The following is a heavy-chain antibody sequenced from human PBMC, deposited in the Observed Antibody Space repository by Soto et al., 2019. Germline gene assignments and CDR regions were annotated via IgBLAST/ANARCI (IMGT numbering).Heavy chain of an antibody. CDR3: AKAPVYGSGGWFDL. V-gene: IGHV3-9*01. D-gene: IGHD3-10*01. Sequence: ESQLVESGGGLVQTGRSLRLSCEASGFIFKNYAMVWVRQGPGKGLEWVSSISWNSGNLDYGDSVKGRFTISRDNAKNSLYLQMNSLRTEDTAWYFCAKAPVYGSGGWFDLWGRGTLVTVSS. CDR2: ISWNSGNL. CDR1: GFIFKNYA. J-gene: IGHJ5*02.